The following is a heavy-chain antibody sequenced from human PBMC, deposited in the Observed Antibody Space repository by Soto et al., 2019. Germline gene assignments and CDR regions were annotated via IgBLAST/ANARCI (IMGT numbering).Heavy chain of an antibody. Sequence: EVQLEVSGGGLVQPGGSLTLPCAGCGHPLREFYMHWVRQAPGNAPECVPNIGKDGSEKNYVDSVKCRFTISRDNAKNSLYLQKNSLKVEDTAVYFCAGEIGWESEVWGPGTHVTVSA. J-gene: IGHJ4*02. CDR1: GHPLREFY. D-gene: IGHD6-19*01. CDR2: IGKDGSEK. V-gene: IGHV3-7*03. CDR3: AGEIGWESEV.